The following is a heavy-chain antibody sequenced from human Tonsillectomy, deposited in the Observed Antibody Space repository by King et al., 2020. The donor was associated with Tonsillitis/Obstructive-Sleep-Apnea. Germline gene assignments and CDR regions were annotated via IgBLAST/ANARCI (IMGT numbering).Heavy chain of an antibody. V-gene: IGHV5-51*01. CDR1: GYSFTSYW. Sequence: VQLVESGAEVKKPGESLKISCTGSGYSFTSYWIGWVRQMPGKGLEWMGIIYPGDSDTRYSPSFQGQVTISADKSISTAYLQWSSLKASDTAMYYCARMGVDMVPHFGWFDPWGQGTLVTVSS. CDR2: IYPGDSDT. CDR3: ARMGVDMVPHFGWFDP. D-gene: IGHD2-8*01. J-gene: IGHJ5*02.